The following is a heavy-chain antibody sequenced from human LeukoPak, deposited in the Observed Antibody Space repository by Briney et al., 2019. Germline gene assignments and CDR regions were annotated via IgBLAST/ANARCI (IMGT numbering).Heavy chain of an antibody. Sequence: GGSLRLSCAASGFTFSSYEMNWVRQAPGKGLEWVKGRFTISRDNAKNSLYLQMNSLRDEETAVYYCARDRLHYGEYEKTFDYWGQGTLVSVSS. J-gene: IGHJ4*02. V-gene: IGHV3-48*03. CDR3: ARDRLHYGEYEKTFDY. CDR1: GFTFSSYE. D-gene: IGHD4-17*01.